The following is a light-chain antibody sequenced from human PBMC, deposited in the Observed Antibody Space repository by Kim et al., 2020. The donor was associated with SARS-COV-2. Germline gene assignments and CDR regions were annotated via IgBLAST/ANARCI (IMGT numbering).Light chain of an antibody. J-gene: IGLJ2*01. CDR1: SLRSYY. CDR3: NSRDINGNPVV. CDR2: GKN. Sequence: SSELTQDPAVSVALGQTVRITCQGDSLRSYYASWYQQKPGQAPVLVIYGKNNRPSGIPDRFSGSSSGNTASLTITGAQAEDEADYYCNSRDINGNPVVFG. V-gene: IGLV3-19*01.